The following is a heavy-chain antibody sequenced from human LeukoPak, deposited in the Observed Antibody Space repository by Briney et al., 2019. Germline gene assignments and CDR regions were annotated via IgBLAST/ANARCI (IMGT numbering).Heavy chain of an antibody. J-gene: IGHJ4*02. V-gene: IGHV1-46*01. CDR2: INPSSGST. Sequence: GASVKVSCKASGYTFTSYYMHWVRQAPGQGLEWMGIINPSSGSTSYAQKFQGRVTMTRDTSTSTVYMELSSLRSEDTAVYYCARVGGWLKTQYYFDYWGQGTLVTVSS. CDR3: ARVGGWLKTQYYFDY. D-gene: IGHD3-16*01. CDR1: GYTFTSYY.